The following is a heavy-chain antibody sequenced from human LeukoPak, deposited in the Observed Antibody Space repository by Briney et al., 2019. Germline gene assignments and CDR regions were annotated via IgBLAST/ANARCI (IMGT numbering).Heavy chain of an antibody. V-gene: IGHV3-53*01. Sequence: GGSLRLSCAVSGFTVSSNYMSWVRQAPGKGLEWVSVIYSDGSTYSADSVKGRFTISRDNSKNTLYLQMNSLRAEDTAVYYCAKGTNIVVVPAAIYYWGQGTLVTVSS. J-gene: IGHJ4*02. D-gene: IGHD2-2*01. CDR3: AKGTNIVVVPAAIYY. CDR1: GFTVSSNY. CDR2: IYSDGST.